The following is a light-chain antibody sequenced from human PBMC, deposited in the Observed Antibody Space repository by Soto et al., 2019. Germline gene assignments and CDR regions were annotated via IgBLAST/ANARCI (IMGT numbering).Light chain of an antibody. V-gene: IGKV1-5*03. Sequence: DIRLTQSPSTLSASVGDRVTITCRASQSISSWLAWYQQKPWKAPKLLIYKASSLESGVPSRFSGSGSGTECSLTISSLQPADFATYYCQQYNSYPYTLGQGTKLEIK. CDR1: QSISSW. CDR3: QQYNSYPYT. J-gene: IGKJ2*01. CDR2: KAS.